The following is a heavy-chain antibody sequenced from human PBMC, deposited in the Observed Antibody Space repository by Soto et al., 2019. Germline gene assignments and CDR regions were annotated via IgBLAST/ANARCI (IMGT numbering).Heavy chain of an antibody. J-gene: IGHJ4*02. Sequence: GASVKVSCKASGYTFTSYGISWVRQAPGQGLEWMGWISAYNGNTNYAQKLQGRVTMTTDTSTSTAYMELRSLRSDDTAVYYCARACSGGSCYWAAGYWGQGXLVTVYS. CDR3: ARACSGGSCYWAAGY. CDR1: GYTFTSYG. V-gene: IGHV1-18*04. CDR2: ISAYNGNT. D-gene: IGHD2-15*01.